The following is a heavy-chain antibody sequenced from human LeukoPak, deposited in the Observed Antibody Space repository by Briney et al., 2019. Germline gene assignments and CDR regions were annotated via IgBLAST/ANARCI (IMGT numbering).Heavy chain of an antibody. D-gene: IGHD6-13*01. Sequence: PGGSLRLSCAASGFTFSSYSMNWVRQAPGKGLEWVSYISSSSSTIYYADSVKGRFTISRDNAKNSLYLQMNSLRAEDTAVYYCARDRSSSSWYIGYFDLWGRGTLVTVSS. J-gene: IGHJ2*01. V-gene: IGHV3-48*04. CDR2: ISSSSSTI. CDR3: ARDRSSSSWYIGYFDL. CDR1: GFTFSSYS.